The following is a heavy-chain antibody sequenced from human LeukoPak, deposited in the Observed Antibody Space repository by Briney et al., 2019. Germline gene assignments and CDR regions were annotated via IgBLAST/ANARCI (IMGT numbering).Heavy chain of an antibody. J-gene: IGHJ4*02. CDR2: ISSSSSYI. CDR3: ARKLGYCSSTSCYFQGYFDY. CDR1: GFTFSSYS. Sequence: PGGSLRLSCAASGFTFSSYSMNWVRQAPGKGLEWVSSISSSSSYIYYADSVKGRFTISRDNAKNSLYLQMNSLRADDTAVYYCARKLGYCSSTSCYFQGYFDYWGQGTLVTVSS. D-gene: IGHD2-2*01. V-gene: IGHV3-21*01.